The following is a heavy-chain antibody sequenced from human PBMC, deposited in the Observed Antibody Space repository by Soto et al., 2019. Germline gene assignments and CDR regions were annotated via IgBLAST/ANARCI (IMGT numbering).Heavy chain of an antibody. CDR1: GFTFADYA. J-gene: IGHJ1*01. V-gene: IGHV3-9*01. Sequence: PGGSLRLSCAASGFTFADYAMHWVRQVPGKGLEWVSGINWNSGSIGYADSVKGRFAISRGNAKNSLHLQMNSLRAEDTAFYYCVKDESINWYSGHFRHWGQGTLVTVSS. D-gene: IGHD6-13*01. CDR2: INWNSGSI. CDR3: VKDESINWYSGHFRH.